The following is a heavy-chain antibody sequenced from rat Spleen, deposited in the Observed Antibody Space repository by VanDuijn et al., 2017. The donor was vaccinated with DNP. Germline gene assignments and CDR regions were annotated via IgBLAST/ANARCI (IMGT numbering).Heavy chain of an antibody. D-gene: IGHD1-9*01. J-gene: IGHJ3*01. CDR3: ARGGTYYFDY. CDR2: ISTSGEYT. Sequence: EVQLVESGGGLVQPGRSLKLSCAASGFTFSKYGMAWVRQAPTKGLEWVASISTSGEYTHYRDSVKGRFTISRDNAKSTLYLQMDSLRSEDTATYYCARGGTYYFDYWGQGTLVTVSS. V-gene: IGHV5S13*01. CDR1: GFTFSKYG.